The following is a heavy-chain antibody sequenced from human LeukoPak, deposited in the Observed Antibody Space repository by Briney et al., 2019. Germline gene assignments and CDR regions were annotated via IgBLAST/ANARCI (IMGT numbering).Heavy chain of an antibody. J-gene: IGHJ4*02. D-gene: IGHD2-15*01. V-gene: IGHV3-23*01. CDR2: ISDSGGST. Sequence: GGSLRLSCAASGFTFSSYAMSWARQAPGKGLEWVSGISDSGGSTYYTDSVKGRFTISRDKSHNTLYLQMNSLRAEDTAVYYCAKSPLVYCTSSSCHLYFDYWGQGTLVTVSS. CDR1: GFTFSSYA. CDR3: AKSPLVYCTSSSCHLYFDY.